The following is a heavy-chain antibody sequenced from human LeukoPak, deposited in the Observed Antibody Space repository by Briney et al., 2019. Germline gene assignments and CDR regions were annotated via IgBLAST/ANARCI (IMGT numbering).Heavy chain of an antibody. CDR3: AKDQYCSTTSCSDMDV. V-gene: IGHV3-23*01. Sequence: PGGSLRLSCTASGFTFSTYAMNWVRQAPGKGLEWVSGISNSGSTYYADSVKGRFTISRDNSKNTVNLQMNSLRAEDTAVYYCAKDQYCSTTSCSDMDVWGKGTTVTVPS. J-gene: IGHJ6*03. CDR2: ISNSGST. CDR1: GFTFSTYA. D-gene: IGHD2-2*01.